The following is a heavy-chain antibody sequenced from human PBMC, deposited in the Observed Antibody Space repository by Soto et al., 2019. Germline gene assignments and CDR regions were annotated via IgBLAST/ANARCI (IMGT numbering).Heavy chain of an antibody. CDR3: ARAFFYQGSDSRGYSFGAFDC. V-gene: IGHV1-18*01. Sequence: ASVKVSCKASGYTFTSSGMSWVRQAPGQGLEWMGWISAHTGSSEYAQRFQGRVTMTTDRSTSTAYMELRSLRSDDTAVYYCARAFFYQGSDSRGYSFGAFDCWGRGTRDTV. D-gene: IGHD3-22*01. J-gene: IGHJ3*01. CDR2: ISAHTGSS. CDR1: GYTFTSSG.